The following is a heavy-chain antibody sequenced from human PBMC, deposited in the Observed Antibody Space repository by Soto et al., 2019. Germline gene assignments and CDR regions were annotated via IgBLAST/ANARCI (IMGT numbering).Heavy chain of an antibody. CDR1: GYTFMNYA. D-gene: IGHD2-15*01. CDR3: VRCYCSVGSCYTCWHFDL. V-gene: IGHV1-18*01. Sequence: QVQLVQSGAEVKEPGASVKLSCQASGYTFMNYAISWVRQAPGQGLEWMGWISPSTGDTDQAQNFQGRVTMTLDTSTHTANLELRPLRSDDSAVYYCVRCYCSVGSCYTCWHFDLWGRGTLVTVSS. J-gene: IGHJ2*01. CDR2: ISPSTGDT.